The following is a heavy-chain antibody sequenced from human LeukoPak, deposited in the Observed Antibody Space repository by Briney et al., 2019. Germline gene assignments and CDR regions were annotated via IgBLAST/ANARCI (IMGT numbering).Heavy chain of an antibody. CDR2: LYSKGHP. J-gene: IGHJ4*02. CDR3: AKTARVPYD. D-gene: IGHD3-16*01. Sequence: KTSETLSLTFTVSGDSITSTYWSSIPQPPGNRLDNLGSLYSKGHPNYNPSLRGRLSLLLAMSKNPFSLKLTSVTAAHTAVYSCAKTARVPYDWGQGILVTVSS. CDR1: GDSITSTY. V-gene: IGHV4-4*09.